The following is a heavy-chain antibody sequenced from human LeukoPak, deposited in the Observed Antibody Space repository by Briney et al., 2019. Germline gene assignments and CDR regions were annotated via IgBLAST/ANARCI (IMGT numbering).Heavy chain of an antibody. CDR3: AKAQGAAGSNWFDP. Sequence: GGSLRLSCTVSGFTVSSNSMSWVRQAPGKGLEWVSGISGSGGSTYYADSVKGRFTISRDNSKNTLYLQMNSLRAEDTAVYYCAKAQGAAGSNWFDPWGQGTLVTVSS. CDR1: GFTVSSNS. V-gene: IGHV3-23*01. CDR2: ISGSGGST. J-gene: IGHJ5*02. D-gene: IGHD6-13*01.